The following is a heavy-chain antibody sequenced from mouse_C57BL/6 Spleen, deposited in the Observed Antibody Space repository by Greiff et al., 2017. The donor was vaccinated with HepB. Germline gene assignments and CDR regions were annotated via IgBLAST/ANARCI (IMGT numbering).Heavy chain of an antibody. CDR2: IYPGDGDT. CDR3: ARTLYDGYSYWYFDV. Sequence: VQRVESGAELVKPGASVKISCKASGYAFSSYWMNWVKQRPGKGLEWIGQIYPGDGDTNYNGKFKGKATLTADKSSSTAYMQLSSLTSEDSAVYFCARTLYDGYSYWYFDVWGTGTTVTVSS. CDR1: GYAFSSYW. V-gene: IGHV1-80*01. D-gene: IGHD2-3*01. J-gene: IGHJ1*03.